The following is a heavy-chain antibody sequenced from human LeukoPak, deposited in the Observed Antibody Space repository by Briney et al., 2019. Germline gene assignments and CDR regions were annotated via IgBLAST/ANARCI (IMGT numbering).Heavy chain of an antibody. CDR1: GFSFNSDW. J-gene: IGHJ4*02. Sequence: QPGGSLRLSCAASGFSFNSDWMDWVRQAPGKGLEWVANIKHDESEKNYLDSVKGRFTISRDNAQNSLYLQMNGLRVEDTAVYYCTGRLDDWGQGTLVTVSS. CDR2: IKHDESEK. V-gene: IGHV3-7*01. D-gene: IGHD3-16*01. CDR3: TGRLDD.